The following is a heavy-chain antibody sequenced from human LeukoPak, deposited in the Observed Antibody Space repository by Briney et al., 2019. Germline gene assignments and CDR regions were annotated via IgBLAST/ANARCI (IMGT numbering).Heavy chain of an antibody. CDR1: GFTVSSNY. J-gene: IGHJ4*02. CDR2: IHSGGST. D-gene: IGHD1-26*01. V-gene: IGHV3-53*01. Sequence: GGSLRLSCAASGFTVSSNYMSWVRQAPGKGLEWVSVIHSGGSTYYADSVKGRFTISRDNSKNTLYLQMNSLRAEDTAVYYCARDGYSGSYYDGYWGQGTLITVSS. CDR3: ARDGYSGSYYDGY.